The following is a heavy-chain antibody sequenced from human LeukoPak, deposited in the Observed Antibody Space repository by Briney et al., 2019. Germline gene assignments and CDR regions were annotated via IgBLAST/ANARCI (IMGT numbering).Heavy chain of an antibody. CDR3: ARGRGVFGVVTSYYFDF. D-gene: IGHD3-3*01. CDR2: IYTSGST. J-gene: IGHJ4*02. V-gene: IGHV4-4*07. CDR1: GGSISTYY. Sequence: PSETLSLTCTVSGGSISTYYWSWIRQPAGKGLEWIGRIYTSGSTNYNPSLESRVTMSVDTSKNQFSLRLSSVTAADTAVYYCARGRGVFGVVTSYYFDFWGQGTLVTVSS.